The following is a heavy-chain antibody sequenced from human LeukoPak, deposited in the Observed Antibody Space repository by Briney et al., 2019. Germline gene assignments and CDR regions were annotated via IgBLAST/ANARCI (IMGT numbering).Heavy chain of an antibody. D-gene: IGHD1-26*01. J-gene: IGHJ3*02. CDR1: GFTFSSYA. CDR2: ISGSGGST. CDR3: ARERGGYPGAGQPFDI. Sequence: PGGSLRLSCAASGFTFSSYAMSWVRQAPGKGLEWVSAISGSGGSTYYADSVKGRFTISRDNAKNSLYLQMNSLRAEDTALYYCARERGGYPGAGQPFDIWGQGTMVTVSS. V-gene: IGHV3-23*01.